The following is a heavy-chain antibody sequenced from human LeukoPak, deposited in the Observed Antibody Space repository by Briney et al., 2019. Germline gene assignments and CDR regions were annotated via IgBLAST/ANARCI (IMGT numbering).Heavy chain of an antibody. Sequence: AAVKVSCKACGWTFIKYYMYWLRPAPAQGMEWVGMINHSGGSTSYAQKFEGRVTINKDRCTSPVYMELSSLRSEGTAVACWARDCSGSWGVAFDIWRQGTMATVS. CDR3: ARDCSGSWGVAFDI. D-gene: IGHD1-26*01. J-gene: IGHJ3*02. CDR2: INHSGGST. V-gene: IGHV1-46*01. CDR1: GWTFIKYY.